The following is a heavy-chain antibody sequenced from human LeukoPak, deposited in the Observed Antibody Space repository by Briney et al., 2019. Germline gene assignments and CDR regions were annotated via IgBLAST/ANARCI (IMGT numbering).Heavy chain of an antibody. CDR2: ISWNSGSI. Sequence: GGSLRLSCAASGFTFDDYAMHWVRQAPGKGLEWVSGISWNSGSIGYADSVKGRFTISRGNAKNSLYLQMNSLRAEDTALCYCAKGYESYYYGSGRHDAFDIWGQGTMVTVSS. V-gene: IGHV3-9*01. J-gene: IGHJ3*02. CDR1: GFTFDDYA. D-gene: IGHD3-10*01. CDR3: AKGYESYYYGSGRHDAFDI.